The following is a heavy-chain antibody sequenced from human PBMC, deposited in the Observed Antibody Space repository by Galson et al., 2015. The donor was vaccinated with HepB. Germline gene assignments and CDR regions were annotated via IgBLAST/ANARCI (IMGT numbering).Heavy chain of an antibody. D-gene: IGHD5-12*01. CDR2: INAGNGNT. V-gene: IGHV1-3*01. Sequence: SVKVSCKASGYTFTSYAMHWVRQAPGQRLEWMGWINAGNGNTKYSQKFQGRVTITRDTSASTAYMELSSLRSEDTAVYYCARLMSGYDSYYYYGMDVWGQGTTVTVSS. CDR1: GYTFTSYA. CDR3: ARLMSGYDSYYYYGMDV. J-gene: IGHJ6*02.